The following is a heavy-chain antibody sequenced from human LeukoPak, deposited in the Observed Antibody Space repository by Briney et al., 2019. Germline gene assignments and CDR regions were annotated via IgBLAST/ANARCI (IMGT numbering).Heavy chain of an antibody. D-gene: IGHD6-13*01. V-gene: IGHV3-53*01. Sequence: GGSLRLSCAASGFTVSSNYTSWVRQAPGKGLEWVSVIYSGGSTYYADSVKGRFTISRDNSKNTLYLQMNSLRAEDTAVYYCASYSGSWGHYYYGMDVWGQGTTVTVS. CDR3: ASYSGSWGHYYYGMDV. CDR2: IYSGGST. CDR1: GFTVSSNY. J-gene: IGHJ6*02.